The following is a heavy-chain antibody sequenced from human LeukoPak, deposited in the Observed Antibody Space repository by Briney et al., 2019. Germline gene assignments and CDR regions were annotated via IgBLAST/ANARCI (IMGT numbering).Heavy chain of an antibody. CDR3: ARLRAAAGFGA. CDR1: GGSFSGYY. D-gene: IGHD6-13*01. CDR2: INHSGST. J-gene: IGHJ5*02. V-gene: IGHV4-34*01. Sequence: KPSETLSLTCAVYGGSFSGYYWSWIRQPPGKGLEWIGEINHSGSTNYNPSLKSRVTISVDTSKNQFSLKLSSVTAADTAVYYCARLRAAAGFGAWGQGTLVTVSS.